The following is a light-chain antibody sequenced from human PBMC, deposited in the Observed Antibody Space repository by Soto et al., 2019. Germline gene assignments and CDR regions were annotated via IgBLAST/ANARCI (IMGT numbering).Light chain of an antibody. CDR3: QQYNNWKIT. CDR2: GAS. J-gene: IGKJ5*01. CDR1: QSVSSN. Sequence: EIVMTQSPATLSVSPGERATLSCRASQSVSSNLAWYQQKPGQAPRLLIYGASTRETGIPARFSGSGSGTEFTLTISSLQSEDFAVDYCQQYNNWKITFGQGTRLEIK. V-gene: IGKV3-15*01.